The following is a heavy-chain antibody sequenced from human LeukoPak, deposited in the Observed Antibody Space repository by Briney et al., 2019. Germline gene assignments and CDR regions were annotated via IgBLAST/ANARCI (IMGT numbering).Heavy chain of an antibody. CDR1: GLTVSSNY. V-gene: IGHV3-66*01. Sequence: GGSLRLSCAASGLTVSSNYMTWVRQTPGKGLEWVSLIHSGGSTNYADSVKGRFTISRDNSKNTLYLLMNSLRAEDTAVYYCAKDPGYSRYYFDYWGQGTLVTVSS. J-gene: IGHJ4*02. CDR3: AKDPGYSRYYFDY. D-gene: IGHD5-24*01. CDR2: IHSGGST.